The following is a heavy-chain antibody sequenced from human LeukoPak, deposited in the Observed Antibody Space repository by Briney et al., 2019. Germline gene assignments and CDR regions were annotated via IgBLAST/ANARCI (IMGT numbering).Heavy chain of an antibody. CDR1: GGSISSYY. D-gene: IGHD6-13*01. CDR2: IYYSGST. V-gene: IGHV4-59*01. CDR3: ARWGLGAAAGSVFDY. J-gene: IGHJ4*02. Sequence: SETLSLTCTVSGGSISSYYWSWIRQPPGKGLEWIGYIYYSGSTNYSPSLKSRVTISVDTSKNQFSLKLSSVTAADTAVYYCARWGLGAAAGSVFDYWGQGTLVTVSS.